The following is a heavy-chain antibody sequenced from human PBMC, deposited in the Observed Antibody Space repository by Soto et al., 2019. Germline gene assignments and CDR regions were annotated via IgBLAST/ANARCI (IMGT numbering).Heavy chain of an antibody. CDR1: GGSISSGDYY. J-gene: IGHJ5*02. D-gene: IGHD3-10*01. CDR2: IYYSGST. Sequence: SETLSLTCTVSGGSISSGDYYWSWIRQPPGKGLEWIGYIYYSGSTYYNPSLKSRVTISVDTSKNQFSLKLSSVTAADTAVYYCARGGVRGVIITRNWFDPWGQGTLVTVS. CDR3: ARGGVRGVIITRNWFDP. V-gene: IGHV4-30-4*01.